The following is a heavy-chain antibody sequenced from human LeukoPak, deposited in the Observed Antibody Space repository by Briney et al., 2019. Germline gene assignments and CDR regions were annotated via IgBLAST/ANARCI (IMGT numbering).Heavy chain of an antibody. CDR1: GFTFSSYG. Sequence: GGSLRLSCAASGFTFSSYGMHWVRQAPGKGLEWVAFIRYDGSNKYYADSVKGRFTISRDNSKNTLYLQMNSLRAEDTAVYYCAKVPAMVRGVMGYWGQGTLVTVSS. J-gene: IGHJ4*02. V-gene: IGHV3-30*02. CDR2: IRYDGSNK. CDR3: AKVPAMVRGVMGY. D-gene: IGHD3-10*01.